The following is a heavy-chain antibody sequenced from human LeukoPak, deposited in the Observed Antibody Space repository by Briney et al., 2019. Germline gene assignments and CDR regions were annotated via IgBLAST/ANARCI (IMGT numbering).Heavy chain of an antibody. V-gene: IGHV4-4*02. J-gene: IGHJ4*02. CDR2: ISRGGST. CDR1: GASISSSNW. Sequence: SETLSLTCAVSGASISSSNWWSWVRQPPGQGLEWIGEISRGGSTNYNPSLKSRVTISVDKSKNQFSLKLSSVTATDTAVYYCARDSGQGWLGYWGQGTLVTVSS. D-gene: IGHD3-10*01. CDR3: ARDSGQGWLGY.